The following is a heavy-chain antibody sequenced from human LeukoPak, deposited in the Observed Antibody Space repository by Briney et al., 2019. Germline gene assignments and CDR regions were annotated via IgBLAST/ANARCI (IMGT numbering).Heavy chain of an antibody. CDR2: IKHDGGDK. D-gene: IGHD4-17*01. CDR3: ARLMTTVTTPIDY. Sequence: GGSLRLSCVASGFTFSTYWMSWVRQAPGKGLEWVSNIKHDGGDKYYVDSVKGRFTISRDNAKNSLYLQMNSLRAEDTAEYYCARLMTTVTTPIDYWGQGTLVTVSS. V-gene: IGHV3-7*04. CDR1: GFTFSTYW. J-gene: IGHJ4*02.